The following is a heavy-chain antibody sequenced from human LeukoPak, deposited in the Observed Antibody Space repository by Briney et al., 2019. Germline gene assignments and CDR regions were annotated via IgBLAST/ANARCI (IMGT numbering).Heavy chain of an antibody. D-gene: IGHD6-19*01. CDR1: GYSTSSGYH. CDR3: ARAPTGYSSGWYLGGFDY. Sequence: TSETLSLTCTVSGYSTSSGYHWGWIRQPPGKGLEWIGSIYHSGSTYYNPSLKSRVTISVDTSKNQFSLKLRSVTAADTAVYYCARAPTGYSSGWYLGGFDYWGQGTLVTVSS. V-gene: IGHV4-38-2*02. J-gene: IGHJ4*02. CDR2: IYHSGST.